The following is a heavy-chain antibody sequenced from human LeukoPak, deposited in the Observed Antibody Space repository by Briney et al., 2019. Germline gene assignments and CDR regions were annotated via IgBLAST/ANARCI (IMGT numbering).Heavy chain of an antibody. D-gene: IGHD3-10*01. Sequence: GSLRLSCSASGFTFSSYSMHWVRQAPGKGLEYVSAVSRDGDSTRYADSVKGRFTISRDNAKNTLFLQMNSLRAEDTAVYYCTPGGGRGTLVTVSS. CDR2: VSRDGDST. V-gene: IGHV3-64*04. CDR3: TPG. CDR1: GFTFSSYS. J-gene: IGHJ4*02.